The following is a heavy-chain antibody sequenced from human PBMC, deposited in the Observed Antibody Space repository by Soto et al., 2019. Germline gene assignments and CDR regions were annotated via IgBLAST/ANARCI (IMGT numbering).Heavy chain of an antibody. V-gene: IGHV1-18*01. Sequence: QVQLVQSGAEVKKPGASVKVSCKASGYTFTSYGISWVRQAPGQGLEWMGWISAYNGNTNYSQKLQGRVTMTTDTSTSTAYMELGSLRSDDTAVYYCARDRPSIIAVAGYFDLWGRGTLVTVSS. CDR1: GYTFTSYG. J-gene: IGHJ2*01. D-gene: IGHD6-19*01. CDR2: ISAYNGNT. CDR3: ARDRPSIIAVAGYFDL.